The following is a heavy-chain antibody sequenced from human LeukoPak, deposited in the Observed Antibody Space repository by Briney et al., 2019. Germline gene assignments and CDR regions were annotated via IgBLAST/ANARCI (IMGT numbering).Heavy chain of an antibody. J-gene: IGHJ4*02. CDR3: ARERSTSNWYGTPDFDY. Sequence: GGSLRPSCAASGFTFDDYGMSWVRQVPGKGLEWVSGINRNGGTINYADSVKGRFTISRDYAKNSLYLQMNSLRAEDTALYHCARERSTSNWYGTPDFDYWGQGILVTVSS. V-gene: IGHV3-20*01. CDR1: GFTFDDYG. CDR2: INRNGGTI. D-gene: IGHD6-13*01.